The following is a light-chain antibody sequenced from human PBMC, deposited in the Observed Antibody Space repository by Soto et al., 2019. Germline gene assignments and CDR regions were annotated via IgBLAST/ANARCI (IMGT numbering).Light chain of an antibody. CDR2: DVS. V-gene: IGKV1-5*01. CDR3: QQYKTYWT. CDR1: QSIDSW. J-gene: IGKJ1*01. Sequence: DIQMTQSPSTLSASVGDRVTITCRASQSIDSWLAWYQQKPGRAPKLLIYDVSSLESGVPSRFSGSASGADFTLTISSLQPEDFATYYCQQYKTYWTFGQGTKVDIK.